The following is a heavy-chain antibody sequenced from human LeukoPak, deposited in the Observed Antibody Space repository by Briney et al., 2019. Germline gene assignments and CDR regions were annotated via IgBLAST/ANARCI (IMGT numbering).Heavy chain of an antibody. D-gene: IGHD6-19*01. CDR3: ARLAIAVAGYYYYYMDV. CDR2: IYTSGST. V-gene: IGHV4-4*08. CDR1: GGSISSYY. J-gene: IGHJ6*03. Sequence: SETLSLTCTVSGGSISSYYWSWIRQPPGKGLEWIGRIYTSGSTNYNPSLKSRVTISVDTSKNQFSLKLSSVTAADTAVYYCARLAIAVAGYYYYYMDVWGKGTTVTVSS.